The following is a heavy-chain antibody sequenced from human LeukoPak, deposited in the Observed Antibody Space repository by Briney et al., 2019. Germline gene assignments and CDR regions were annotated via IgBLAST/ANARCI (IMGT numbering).Heavy chain of an antibody. J-gene: IGHJ4*02. Sequence: SVKASCKASGGTFSSYTISWVRQAPGQGLEWMGRIIPILGIANYAQKFQGRVTITADKSTSTAYMELSSLRSEDTAVYYCARDPPNYYDSSGYPDNFDYWGQGTLVTVSS. D-gene: IGHD3-22*01. CDR1: GGTFSSYT. V-gene: IGHV1-69*04. CDR2: IIPILGIA. CDR3: ARDPPNYYDSSGYPDNFDY.